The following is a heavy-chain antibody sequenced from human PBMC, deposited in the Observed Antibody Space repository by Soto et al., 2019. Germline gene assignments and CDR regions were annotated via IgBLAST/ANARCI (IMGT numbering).Heavy chain of an antibody. J-gene: IGHJ6*02. V-gene: IGHV1-3*01. Sequence: ASVKVSCKASGYTFTSYAMHWVRQAPGQRLEWMGWINAGNGNTKYSQKFQGRVTITRDTSASTAYMELSSLRSEDTAVYYCARKPGSYYYYGMEGWGQGTTVTVSS. CDR1: GYTFTSYA. D-gene: IGHD2-15*01. CDR3: ARKPGSYYYYGMEG. CDR2: INAGNGNT.